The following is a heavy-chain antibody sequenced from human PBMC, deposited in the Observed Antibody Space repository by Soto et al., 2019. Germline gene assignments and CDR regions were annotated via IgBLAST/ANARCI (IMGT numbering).Heavy chain of an antibody. Sequence: QITLKESGPTLVKPTQTLTLTCTFSGFSLSTSGVAVGWIRQPPGKALEWLALIYWDDDKRYSPSLKSRLTITKDTSKNQVVLTLTNRDPVDTATYYCAHRPPERGLATFDPWGQGTLVTVSS. CDR3: AHRPPERGLATFDP. J-gene: IGHJ5*02. V-gene: IGHV2-5*02. CDR2: IYWDDDK. D-gene: IGHD1-1*01. CDR1: GFSLSTSGVA.